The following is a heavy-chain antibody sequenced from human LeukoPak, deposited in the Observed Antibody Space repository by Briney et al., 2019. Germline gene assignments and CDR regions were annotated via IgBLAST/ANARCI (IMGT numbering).Heavy chain of an antibody. CDR2: INHSGST. J-gene: IGHJ6*02. CDR1: GGSFSGYC. CDR3: ARGVGAAGHYYYGMDV. D-gene: IGHD6-13*01. V-gene: IGHV4-34*01. Sequence: PSETLSLTCAVYGGSFSGYCWSWIRQPPGKGLEWIGEINHSGSTNYNPSLKSRVTISVDTSKNQFSLKLSSVTAADTAVYYCARGVGAAGHYYYGMDVWGQGTTVTVSS.